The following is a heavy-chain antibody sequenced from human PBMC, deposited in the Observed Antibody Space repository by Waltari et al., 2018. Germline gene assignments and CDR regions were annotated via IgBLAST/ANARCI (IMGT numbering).Heavy chain of an antibody. CDR1: GFTFSRYR. CDR2: INYDGSQK. J-gene: IGHJ4*02. Sequence: EVQLVESGGGLVQPGGSLRLSCGASGFTFSRYRMSWVCQTPGKGLEWVANINYDGSQKYYVDSVKGRFTISRDNAKNSVYLQMNSLRVEDTAVYYCAKSRGFEYWGQGTLITVSS. V-gene: IGHV3-7*01. D-gene: IGHD2-2*01. CDR3: AKSRGFEY.